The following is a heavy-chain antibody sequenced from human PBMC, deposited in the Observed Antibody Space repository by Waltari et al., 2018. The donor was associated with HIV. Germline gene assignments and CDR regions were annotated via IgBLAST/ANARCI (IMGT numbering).Heavy chain of an antibody. V-gene: IGHV3-21*01. Sequence: EVQLVESGGGLVKPGGSLSLSCAAPGFTFSSYTMNWVRQAPGKGLEWVSSISYSSSHIYYADSLKGRFTISRDNAKNSLYLQMNSLRAEDTAVYYCARYGGYSGPTLDYWGQGTLVTVSS. J-gene: IGHJ4*02. CDR1: GFTFSSYT. CDR2: ISYSSSHI. D-gene: IGHD5-12*01. CDR3: ARYGGYSGPTLDY.